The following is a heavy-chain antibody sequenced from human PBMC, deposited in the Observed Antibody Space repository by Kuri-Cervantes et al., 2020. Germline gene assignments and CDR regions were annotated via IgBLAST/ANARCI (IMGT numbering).Heavy chain of an antibody. V-gene: IGHV3-11*04. D-gene: IGHD5-18*01. CDR1: GFTFSDYY. J-gene: IGHJ4*02. CDR2: FTSSATSI. Sequence: GESLKISCAASGFTFSDYYMTWIRQAPGKGLEWVSIFTSSATSIYYVDSVKGRFTISRDKDTLYLQMNSLRGEDTAVYYCARIDSYGDYWGQGTLVTVSS. CDR3: ARIDSYGDY.